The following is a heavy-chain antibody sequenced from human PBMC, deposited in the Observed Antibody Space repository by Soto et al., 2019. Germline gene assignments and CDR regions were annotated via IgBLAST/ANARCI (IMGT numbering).Heavy chain of an antibody. Sequence: SETLCLTCTASGGSISSYDWSWIRQPPGKGLEWIGYIYYSGSTNYNPSLKSRVTISVDTSKNQFSLKLSSVTAADTAVSYCSRAKAPLYSSSWYWLDPWGQGTLVTVS. CDR2: IYYSGST. V-gene: IGHV4-59*08. J-gene: IGHJ5*02. D-gene: IGHD6-13*01. CDR3: SRAKAPLYSSSWYWLDP. CDR1: GGSISSYD.